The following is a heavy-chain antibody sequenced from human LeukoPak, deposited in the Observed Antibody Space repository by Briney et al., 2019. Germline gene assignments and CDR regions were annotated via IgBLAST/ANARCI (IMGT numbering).Heavy chain of an antibody. Sequence: GGSLRLSCAASGFTFSSYATSWVRQAPGKGLEWVSTISGSSGATYYPDSVRGRFTISRDNSKNTLHLQMDSLRAEDTAIYYCAKWPEGATPKFHYWGQGTLVTVSS. J-gene: IGHJ4*02. CDR1: GFTFSSYA. V-gene: IGHV3-23*01. CDR3: AKWPEGATPKFHY. CDR2: ISGSSGAT. D-gene: IGHD1-26*01.